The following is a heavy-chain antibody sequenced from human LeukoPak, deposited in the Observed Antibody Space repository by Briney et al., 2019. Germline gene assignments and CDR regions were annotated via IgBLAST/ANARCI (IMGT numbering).Heavy chain of an antibody. D-gene: IGHD6-19*01. Sequence: GGSLRLSCAASGFTFSDYYMSWIRQARGKGLEWVSYISSSSSYTNYADSVKGRFTISRDNAKNSLYLQMNSLRAEDTAVYYCAREGVAAVADAFDIWGQGTMVTVSS. CDR2: ISSSSSYT. CDR1: GFTFSDYY. J-gene: IGHJ3*02. V-gene: IGHV3-11*06. CDR3: AREGVAAVADAFDI.